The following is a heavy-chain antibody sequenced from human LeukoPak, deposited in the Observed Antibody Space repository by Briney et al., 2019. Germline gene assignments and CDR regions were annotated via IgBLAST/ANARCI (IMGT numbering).Heavy chain of an antibody. CDR1: GGSISSSIW. Sequence: SETLSLTCAVSGGSISSSIWWTWVRQPPGKGLEWIGEIYHSGSTNYSPSLKSRVTISVDKSKNQFSLELTSVTAADTAVYYCATRLPMDYWGQGTLVTVSS. D-gene: IGHD5-18*01. J-gene: IGHJ4*02. CDR3: ATRLPMDY. CDR2: IYHSGST. V-gene: IGHV4-4*02.